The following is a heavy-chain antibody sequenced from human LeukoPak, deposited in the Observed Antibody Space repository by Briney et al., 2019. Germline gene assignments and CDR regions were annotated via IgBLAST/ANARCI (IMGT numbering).Heavy chain of an antibody. Sequence: GGSLRLSCAASGFTFSSYAMSWVRQAPGKGLEWVSVIYSGGSTYYADSVKGRFTISRDNSKNTLYLQMNSLRAEDTAVYYCARERGGDYSFDYWGQGTLVTVSS. CDR2: IYSGGST. D-gene: IGHD2-21*02. CDR3: ARERGGDYSFDY. CDR1: GFTFSSYA. J-gene: IGHJ4*02. V-gene: IGHV3-53*01.